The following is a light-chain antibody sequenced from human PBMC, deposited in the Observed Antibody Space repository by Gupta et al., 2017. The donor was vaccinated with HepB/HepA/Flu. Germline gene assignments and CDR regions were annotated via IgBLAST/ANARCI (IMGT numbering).Light chain of an antibody. Sequence: DLVMTQSPDSLAVSLGARATINCKSSQSVFYSSNNKNYLAWYQQKPGQPPKLLIYWASTRESGVPDRFSGSGSGTEFTLTISSLKAEDVAVYYCQQYYDTPQITFGQGTRLEIK. CDR1: QSVFYSSNNKNY. CDR3: QQYYDTPQIT. J-gene: IGKJ5*01. CDR2: WAS. V-gene: IGKV4-1*01.